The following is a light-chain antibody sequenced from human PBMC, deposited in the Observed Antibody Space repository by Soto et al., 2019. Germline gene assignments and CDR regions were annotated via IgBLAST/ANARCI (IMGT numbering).Light chain of an antibody. CDR3: QQRDDLYT. CDR1: QFVTTN. V-gene: IGKV3-11*01. J-gene: IGKJ2*01. CDR2: DGS. Sequence: EMFLPHPPAPRPLSPGEGATLPCRASQFVTTNVAWYQQKPGQAPRLLISDGSNRASGIPARFVGSGSGTDFTLTITGLQPEDFAVYFCQQRDDLYTFGQGTKLQIK.